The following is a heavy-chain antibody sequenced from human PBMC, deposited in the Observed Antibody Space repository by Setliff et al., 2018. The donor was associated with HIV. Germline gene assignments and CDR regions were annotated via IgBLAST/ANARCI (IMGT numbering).Heavy chain of an antibody. CDR1: GYTFTSYY. CDR2: INPSGGST. Sequence: ASVKVSCKASGYTFTSYYMHWVRQAPGQGLEWMGIINPSGGSTSYAQKFQGRVTMTRDTSTSTVYMELSSLRSEDTAVYYCARDYGLGGSHSDAFDVWGVGTLVTVSS. J-gene: IGHJ3*01. CDR3: ARDYGLGGSHSDAFDV. D-gene: IGHD1-26*01. V-gene: IGHV1-46*01.